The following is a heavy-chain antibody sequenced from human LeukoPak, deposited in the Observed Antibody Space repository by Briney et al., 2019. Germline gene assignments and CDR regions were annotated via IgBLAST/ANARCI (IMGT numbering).Heavy chain of an antibody. CDR1: GGTFSSYA. CDR3: ARGGDSSSITTYYYYYMDV. V-gene: IGHV1-69*13. Sequence: GASVKVSCKASGGTFSSYAISWVRQAPGQGLEWMGGIIPIFGTANYAQKFQGRVTITADESTGTAYMELSSPRSEDTAVYYCARGGDSSSITTYYYYYMDVWGKGTTVTVSS. D-gene: IGHD6-13*01. CDR2: IIPIFGTA. J-gene: IGHJ6*03.